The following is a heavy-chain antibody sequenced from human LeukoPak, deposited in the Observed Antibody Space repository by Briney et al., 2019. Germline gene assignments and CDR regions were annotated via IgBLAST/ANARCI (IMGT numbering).Heavy chain of an antibody. V-gene: IGHV3-7*01. Sequence: PGGSLRLSCAASEFTFSSYWMSWVRQAPGKGLEWVANIKQDGSEKYYVDSVKGRFTISRDNAKNSLYLQMNSLRAEDTAVYYCARRGSGWYNWFDPWGQGTLVTVSS. CDR3: ARRGSGWYNWFDP. CDR1: EFTFSSYW. J-gene: IGHJ5*02. CDR2: IKQDGSEK. D-gene: IGHD6-19*01.